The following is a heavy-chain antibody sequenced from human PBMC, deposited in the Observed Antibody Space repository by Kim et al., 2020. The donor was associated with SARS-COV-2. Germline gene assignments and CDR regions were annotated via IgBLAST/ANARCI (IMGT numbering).Heavy chain of an antibody. V-gene: IGHV5-51*01. Sequence: GESLKISCKGSGYSFTSYWIGWVRQMPGKGLEWMGIIYPGDSDTRYSPSFQGQVTISADKSIRTAYLQWSSLKASDTAMYYCARHDYILSSGWYGRGGPNGMDVWGQGTTVTVSS. CDR3: ARHDYILSSGWYGRGGPNGMDV. D-gene: IGHD6-19*01. CDR1: GYSFTSYW. CDR2: IYPGDSDT. J-gene: IGHJ6*02.